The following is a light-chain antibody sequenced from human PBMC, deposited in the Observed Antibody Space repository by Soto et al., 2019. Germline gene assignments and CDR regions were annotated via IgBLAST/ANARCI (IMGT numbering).Light chain of an antibody. Sequence: QSVLTQPASVSGSPGQSITISCTGTSSDVGGYNFVSWYQQYPGTAPKVVIYEVNNRPSGVSDRYSGSKSGNTASLTISGLQAEDEADYYCSSYTTSSTLVFGTGTKV. CDR1: SSDVGGYNF. CDR3: SSYTTSSTLV. V-gene: IGLV2-14*01. CDR2: EVN. J-gene: IGLJ1*01.